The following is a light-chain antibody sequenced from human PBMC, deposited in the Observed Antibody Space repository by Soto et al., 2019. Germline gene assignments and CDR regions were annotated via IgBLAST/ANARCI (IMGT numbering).Light chain of an antibody. Sequence: QSVLTQPPSVSAAPGQKVTISCSGSSSNIGNNYVSWYQQLPGTAPKLLIYENNKRPSGIPDRFSSSKSGTSATLGITGHHTGDEADYYCGTWDSSLSLYVFGTGTKVTVL. CDR2: ENN. J-gene: IGLJ1*01. CDR3: GTWDSSLSLYV. CDR1: SSNIGNNY. V-gene: IGLV1-51*02.